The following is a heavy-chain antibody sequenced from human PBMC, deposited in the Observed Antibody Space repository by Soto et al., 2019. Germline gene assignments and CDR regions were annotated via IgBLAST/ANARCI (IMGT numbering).Heavy chain of an antibody. J-gene: IGHJ5*02. D-gene: IGHD3-16*01. V-gene: IGHV4-30-2*01. CDR1: GGSISSGGYS. Sequence: TSETLSLTCAVSGGSISSGGYSWSWIRQPPGKGLEWIGYISHSGSTYYNPSLKSRVTISVDRSKNQFSLKLSSVTAADTAVYYFAREGGGRNWFDPWGQGTLVTVSS. CDR3: AREGGGRNWFDP. CDR2: ISHSGST.